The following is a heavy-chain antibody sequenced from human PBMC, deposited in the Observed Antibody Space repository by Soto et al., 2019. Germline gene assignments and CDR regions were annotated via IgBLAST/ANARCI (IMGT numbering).Heavy chain of an antibody. CDR2: IIPIFSTT. CDR3: ARDRYCSGDACYPLDY. CDR1: GDTFSNYA. J-gene: IGHJ4*02. V-gene: IGHV1-69*06. D-gene: IGHD2-15*01. Sequence: ASVKVSCKASGDTFSNYAISWVRQAPGQGLEWMGAIIPIFSTTHYAQKFQGRVTITADKSTSTAYMELSGPRSEDTAVYYCARDRYCSGDACYPLDYWGQGTLVTVSS.